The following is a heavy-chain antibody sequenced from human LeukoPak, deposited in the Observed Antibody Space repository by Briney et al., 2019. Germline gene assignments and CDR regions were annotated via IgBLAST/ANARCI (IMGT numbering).Heavy chain of an antibody. CDR3: ARAYGDYFSPYNWFDP. CDR2: IYYTGSA. J-gene: IGHJ5*02. V-gene: IGHV4-61*01. D-gene: IGHD4-17*01. CDR1: GGSVTSGTYY. Sequence: SETLSPTCTVSGGSVTSGTYYWSWIRQPPGKGLEWIGYIYYTGSATYSPSLRSRVTISVDTSKNQFSLKLSSVTAADTAVYYCARAYGDYFSPYNWFDPWGQGTLVTVSS.